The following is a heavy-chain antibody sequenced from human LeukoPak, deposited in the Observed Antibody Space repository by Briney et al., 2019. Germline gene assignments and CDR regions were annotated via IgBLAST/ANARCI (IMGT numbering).Heavy chain of an antibody. D-gene: IGHD3-9*01. Sequence: PGRSLRLSCAASGFIFNNYGINWVRQAPGKGLEWVAVISYDGSHKYFADSVKGRFTISRDNSKNTLYLQMNSLRVEDTAVYYCARSIKDFDWLLPFDYWGQGTLVTVSS. J-gene: IGHJ4*02. CDR2: ISYDGSHK. CDR1: GFIFNNYG. CDR3: ARSIKDFDWLLPFDY. V-gene: IGHV3-30*03.